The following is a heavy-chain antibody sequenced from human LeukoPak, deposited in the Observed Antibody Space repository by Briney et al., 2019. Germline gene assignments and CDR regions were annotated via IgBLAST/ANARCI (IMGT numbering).Heavy chain of an antibody. CDR3: AKDFYVPND. Sequence: GGSERLSCAASGFTFSSYTMSWVRQAPGKGLEWVSAISGNADIIYTADSVRGRFTISRDNSKNTVYLQMNSLRAEDTALYYSAKDFYVPNDWGNLAIVTVSS. J-gene: IGHJ6*04. CDR1: GFTFSSYT. D-gene: IGHD2/OR15-2a*01. V-gene: IGHV3-23*01. CDR2: ISGNADII.